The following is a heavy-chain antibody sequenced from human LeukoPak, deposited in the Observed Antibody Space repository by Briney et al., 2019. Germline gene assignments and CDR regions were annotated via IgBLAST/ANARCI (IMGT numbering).Heavy chain of an antibody. CDR2: INPSGGST. CDR1: GYTFTSYY. D-gene: IGHD6-13*01. Sequence: GASVKVSCKASGYTFTSYYMHWVRQARGQGLEWMGIINPSGGSTSYAQKFQGRVTMTRDTSTSTVYMELSSLRSEDTAVYYCAAGYSSSWYTSYYFDYWGQGTLVTVSS. V-gene: IGHV1-46*01. J-gene: IGHJ4*02. CDR3: AAGYSSSWYTSYYFDY.